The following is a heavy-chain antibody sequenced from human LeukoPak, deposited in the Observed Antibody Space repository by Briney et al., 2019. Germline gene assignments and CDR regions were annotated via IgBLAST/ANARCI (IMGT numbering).Heavy chain of an antibody. D-gene: IGHD6-19*01. CDR1: GGTISSYY. V-gene: IGHV4-59*08. J-gene: IGHJ5*02. CDR2: IYYSGST. Sequence: SETLSLTCTVSGGTISSYYWSWIWLPPGQGLERVGYIYYSGSTNYNPSLKSRVTISVDTSKNQFSLKLSSVTAADTAVYYCARLKAVAGTRWFDPWGQGTLVTASS. CDR3: ARLKAVAGTRWFDP.